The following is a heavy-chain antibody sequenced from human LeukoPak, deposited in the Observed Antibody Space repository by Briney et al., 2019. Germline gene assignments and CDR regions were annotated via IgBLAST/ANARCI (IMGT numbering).Heavy chain of an antibody. CDR1: GGSISSYY. J-gene: IGHJ5*02. CDR3: AKDGSGSYFNWFDP. Sequence: SETLSLTCTVSGGSISSYYWSWIRQPPGKGLEWIGYIYNSGSTNYNPSLKSRVTISVDTSKNQFSLKLSSVAAADTAVYYCAKDGSGSYFNWFDPWGQGTLVTVSS. D-gene: IGHD1-26*01. CDR2: IYNSGST. V-gene: IGHV4-59*01.